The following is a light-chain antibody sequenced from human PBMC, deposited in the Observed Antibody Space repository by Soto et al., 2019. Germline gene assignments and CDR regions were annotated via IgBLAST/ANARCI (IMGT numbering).Light chain of an antibody. CDR3: QQYNNWPPWT. CDR2: GAS. J-gene: IGKJ1*01. CDR1: QSVSSN. Sequence: EIVMTQSPATLSVSPGERATLSCRASQSVSSNLAWYQQKPGQAPRLLIYGASTRATGIPARFSGSGSGTELTLTISSLQSEEFAVYYCQQYNNWPPWTFGPRTKVEIK. V-gene: IGKV3-15*01.